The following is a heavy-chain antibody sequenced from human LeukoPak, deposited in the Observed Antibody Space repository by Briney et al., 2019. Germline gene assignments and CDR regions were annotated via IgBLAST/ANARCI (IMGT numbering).Heavy chain of an antibody. Sequence: ASVKVSCKASGYTFTSYGISWVRQAPGQGLEWMGWISAYNGNTNYAQKLQGRVTMTTDTSTSTAYMELRSLRSDDTAVYYCASFTASSWYVGWHCWGQGTLVTVSS. J-gene: IGHJ4*02. CDR1: GYTFTSYG. V-gene: IGHV1-18*01. CDR2: ISAYNGNT. D-gene: IGHD6-13*01. CDR3: ASFTASSWYVGWHC.